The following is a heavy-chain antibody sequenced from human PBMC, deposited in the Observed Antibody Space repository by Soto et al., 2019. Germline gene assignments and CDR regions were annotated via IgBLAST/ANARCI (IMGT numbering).Heavy chain of an antibody. J-gene: IGHJ4*02. CDR3: ANIPYYYDSSGYFDY. CDR1: GFSLSTSGVG. Sequence: QITLKESGPTLVKPTHPLTLTCTFPGFSLSTSGVGVRWIRQPPGKALEWLALIYWDDNKRYSPSLKSRLTITKDTSKNPVVLTMTNMDPVDTATYYCANIPYYYDSSGYFDYWGQGTLVTVSS. CDR2: IYWDDNK. V-gene: IGHV2-5*02. D-gene: IGHD3-22*01.